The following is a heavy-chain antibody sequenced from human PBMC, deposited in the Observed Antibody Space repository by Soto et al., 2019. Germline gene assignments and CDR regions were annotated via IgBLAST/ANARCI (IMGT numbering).Heavy chain of an antibody. J-gene: IGHJ5*02. CDR1: GDSIISSDFY. Sequence: SETLSLTCTVSGDSIISSDFYWGWVRHPPGKGLEWIGSIFYLGSSYYNPSLKSRVTMSVDTSKNQFSLRLRSVTAADTALYFCARHSLALRKNNWFDPWGQGIMVTV. CDR2: IFYLGSS. V-gene: IGHV4-39*01. CDR3: ARHSLALRKNNWFDP. D-gene: IGHD3-3*02.